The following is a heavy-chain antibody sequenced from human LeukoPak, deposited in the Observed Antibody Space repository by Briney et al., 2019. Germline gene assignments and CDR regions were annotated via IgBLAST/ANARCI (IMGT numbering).Heavy chain of an antibody. CDR1: GFTFSSYA. V-gene: IGHV3-23*01. Sequence: PGGSLRLSCAASGFTFSSYAMSWVRQPPGKGLEWVSAMSDSGGSTFYADSVKGRFTISRDNSKNTLYLQMNSLRAEDSAVYYCAKDSGVWGFDTWGQGTLVTVSS. CDR2: MSDSGGST. J-gene: IGHJ5*02. CDR3: AKDSGVWGFDT. D-gene: IGHD6-13*01.